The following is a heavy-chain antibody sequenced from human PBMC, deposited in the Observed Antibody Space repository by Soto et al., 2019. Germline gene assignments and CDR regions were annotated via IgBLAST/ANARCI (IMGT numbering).Heavy chain of an antibody. CDR3: ARSIVVVTALDY. D-gene: IGHD2-21*02. V-gene: IGHV1-3*01. CDR2: INAGNGNT. J-gene: IGHJ4*02. CDR1: GYTFTSYA. Sequence: ASVKVSCKASGYTFTSYAMHWLRQAPGQRLEWMGWINAGNGNTKYSQKFQGRVTITRDTSAGTAYMELSSLRSEDTAVYYCARSIVVVTALDYWGQGTLVTVSS.